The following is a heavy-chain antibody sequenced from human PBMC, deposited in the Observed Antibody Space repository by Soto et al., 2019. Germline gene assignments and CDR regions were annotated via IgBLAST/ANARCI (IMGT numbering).Heavy chain of an antibody. CDR1: GGSFSGYY. V-gene: IGHV4-34*01. J-gene: IGHJ3*02. CDR3: AREGAYAFDI. CDR2: INHSGST. Sequence: TSETLSLTCAVYGGSFSGYYWSWIRQPPGKGLEWIGEINHSGSTNYNPSLKSRVTISVDTSKNQFSLKLSSVAAADTAVYYCAREGAYAFDIWGQGTMLTVS. D-gene: IGHD3-16*01.